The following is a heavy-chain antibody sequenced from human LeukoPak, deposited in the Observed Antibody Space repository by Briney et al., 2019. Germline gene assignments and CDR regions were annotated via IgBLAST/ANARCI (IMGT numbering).Heavy chain of an antibody. Sequence: LGGSLRLSCAASGFPFSSYAMHWVRQGPGKGLEWVAVISYDGSNKYYADSVKGRFTISGDNSKNTLYLQMNSLRAEDTAMYYCAKAAQSDYYDNSGLWRGAFDYWGQGTLVTVSS. D-gene: IGHD3-22*01. V-gene: IGHV3-30*04. CDR2: ISYDGSNK. J-gene: IGHJ4*02. CDR1: GFPFSSYA. CDR3: AKAAQSDYYDNSGLWRGAFDY.